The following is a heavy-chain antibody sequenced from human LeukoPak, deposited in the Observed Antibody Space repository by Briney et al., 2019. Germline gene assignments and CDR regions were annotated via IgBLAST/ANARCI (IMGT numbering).Heavy chain of an antibody. CDR3: ARGEWLLRYVFDL. D-gene: IGHD5-12*01. CDR1: GLTVRTNY. J-gene: IGHJ5*01. CDR2: IHTGGST. Sequence: PGGSLRLSCAASGLTVRTNYINWVRQSPRRGLEWVSIIHTGGSTDYADSVKGRFTVARDDSKNTLYLQMNSLRAEDTAVYYCARGEWLLRYVFDLWGQGTLVTVSS. V-gene: IGHV3-66*01.